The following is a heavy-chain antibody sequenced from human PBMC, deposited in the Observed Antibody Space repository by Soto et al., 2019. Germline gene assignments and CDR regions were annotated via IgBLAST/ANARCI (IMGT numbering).Heavy chain of an antibody. CDR2: TRNKANSYTT. CDR3: ARATMVRGVIMRVPQYGMDV. J-gene: IGHJ6*02. V-gene: IGHV3-72*01. CDR1: GFTFSDHY. Sequence: EVQLVESGGGLVQPGGSLRLSCAASGFTFSDHYMDWVRQAPGKGLEWVGRTRNKANSYTTEYAASVKGRFTISRDDSKNSLYLQMNSLKTEDTAVYYCARATMVRGVIMRVPQYGMDVWGQGTTVTVSS. D-gene: IGHD3-10*01.